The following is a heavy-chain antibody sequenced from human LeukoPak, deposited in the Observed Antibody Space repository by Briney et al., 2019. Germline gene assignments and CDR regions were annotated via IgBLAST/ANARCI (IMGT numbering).Heavy chain of an antibody. CDR2: ISYDGSNK. CDR3: ARDGGITSIDY. D-gene: IGHD3-10*01. CDR1: GFTFSLYW. V-gene: IGHV3-30-3*01. Sequence: PGGSLRLSCAASGFTFSLYWMTWVRQAPGKGLEWVAVISYDGSNKYYADSVKGRFTISRDNSKNTLYLQMNSLRAEDTAVYYCARDGGITSIDYWGQGTLVTVSS. J-gene: IGHJ4*02.